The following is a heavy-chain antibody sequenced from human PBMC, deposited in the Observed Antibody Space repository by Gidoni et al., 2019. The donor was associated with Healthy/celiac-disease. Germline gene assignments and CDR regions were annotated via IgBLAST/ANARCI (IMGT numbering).Heavy chain of an antibody. D-gene: IGHD2-2*01. CDR2: ISGSGGST. CDR3: AKGRDIVVVPAAISTPCDY. V-gene: IGHV3-23*01. CDR1: GFTFSSYA. J-gene: IGHJ4*02. Sequence: LVQPGGSLRLSCAASGFTFSSYAMSWVRQAPGKGLEWVSAISGSGGSTYYADSVKGRFTISRDNSKNTLYLQMNSLRAEDTAVYYCAKGRDIVVVPAAISTPCDYWGQGTLVTVSS.